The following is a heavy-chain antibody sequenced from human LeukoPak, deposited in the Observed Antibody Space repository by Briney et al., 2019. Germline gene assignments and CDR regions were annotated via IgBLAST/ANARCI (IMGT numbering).Heavy chain of an antibody. J-gene: IGHJ4*02. D-gene: IGHD6-13*01. V-gene: IGHV3-74*01. CDR2: INSGGSGT. CDR3: ARDQGQQLAIDY. CDR1: GFAFSSNW. Sequence: GGSLRLSCAASGFAFSSNWMHWVRQTPGKGLVWVSRINSGGSGTSYADSVEGRFTISRDNAKNTLYLQMNSLRAEDTAVYYCARDQGQQLAIDYWGQGTLVTVSS.